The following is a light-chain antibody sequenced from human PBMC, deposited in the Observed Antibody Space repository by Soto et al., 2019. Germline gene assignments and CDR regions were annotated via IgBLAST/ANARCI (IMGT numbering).Light chain of an antibody. CDR2: DAS. J-gene: IGKJ1*01. CDR1: QSVSSY. V-gene: IGKV3-11*01. Sequence: EIVLTQSPATLSLSPGERATLSCRASQSVSSYLAWYQQKPGQAPRLLIYDASNRATGIPARFSRSGSGTDFTLTISSLEPEDFAVYYCQQRSNWLWTFGQGTKVEIK. CDR3: QQRSNWLWT.